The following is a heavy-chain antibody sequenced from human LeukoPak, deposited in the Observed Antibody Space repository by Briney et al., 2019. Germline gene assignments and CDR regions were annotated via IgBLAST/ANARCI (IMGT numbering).Heavy chain of an antibody. CDR3: ARDIAPGDY. D-gene: IGHD6-25*01. V-gene: IGHV1-18*01. Sequence: EASVTVSCTASGYTFTSYGISWVRQAPGQGLEWMGWISAYNGNTNYAQKLQGRVTMTTDTSTSTAYMELRSLKSDDTAVYYCARDIAPGDYWGQGTLVTVSS. CDR2: ISAYNGNT. CDR1: GYTFTSYG. J-gene: IGHJ4*02.